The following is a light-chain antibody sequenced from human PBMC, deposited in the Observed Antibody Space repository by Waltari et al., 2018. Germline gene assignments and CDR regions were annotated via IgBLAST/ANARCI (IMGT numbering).Light chain of an antibody. J-gene: IGKJ2*01. CDR3: QQYADSPLT. CDR2: GAS. Sequence: EIVLTQSPGLLSLSPGERATLSCRASQSVSSSYLAWFRQRPGQAPRLLIYGASSRATGIPDRFSGSESGTDFTLVISRLEPEDFAVYYCQQYADSPLTFGQGTSLEIK. CDR1: QSVSSSY. V-gene: IGKV3-20*01.